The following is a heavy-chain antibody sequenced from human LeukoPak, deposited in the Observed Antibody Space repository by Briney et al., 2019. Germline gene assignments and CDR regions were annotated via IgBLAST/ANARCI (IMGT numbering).Heavy chain of an antibody. D-gene: IGHD3-10*01. CDR3: ARHLHYYGSGNSNWFDP. CDR1: GGSISNSAYQ. Sequence: PSETLSLTCTVSGGSISNSAYQRGWIRQPPGKGLEWIGFVYNNGIIYSGPSLKSRVAISADTSKNQFSLNLSSVTAADTGIYYCARHLHYYGSGNSNWFDPWGQGVLVSVSS. V-gene: IGHV4-39*01. CDR2: VYNNGII. J-gene: IGHJ5*02.